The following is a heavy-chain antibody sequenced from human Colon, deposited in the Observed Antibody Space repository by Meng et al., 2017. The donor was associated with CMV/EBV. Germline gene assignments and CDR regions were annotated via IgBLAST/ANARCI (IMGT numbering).Heavy chain of an antibody. J-gene: IGHJ4*02. Sequence: SCAASGFTMEDYAMHWVRQVPGKGLEWVAGITWNSRKIGYATSVKGRFTISRDNAKNSLDLGLISLRLDDTGLYYCAKDRSYSAFGYFDDWGQGTLVTVSS. CDR3: AKDRSYSAFGYFDD. V-gene: IGHV3-9*01. CDR2: ITWNSRKI. CDR1: GFTMEDYA. D-gene: IGHD1-26*01.